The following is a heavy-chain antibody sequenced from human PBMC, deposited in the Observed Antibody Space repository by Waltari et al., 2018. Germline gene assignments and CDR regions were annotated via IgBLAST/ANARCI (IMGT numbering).Heavy chain of an antibody. V-gene: IGHV3-23*01. Sequence: EVQLLESGGGLVQPGGSLKLSCAASGFTFSSYGMSWVRQAPGKGLGWVSSISGSGSNTYYAESVKGRFTISRDNSRNTLYLQMNNLRAEDTAVYYCVKPHGMATVVVFNWFDPWGQGTLVTVSS. CDR3: VKPHGMATVVVFNWFDP. CDR2: ISGSGSNT. D-gene: IGHD2-15*01. CDR1: GFTFSSYG. J-gene: IGHJ5*02.